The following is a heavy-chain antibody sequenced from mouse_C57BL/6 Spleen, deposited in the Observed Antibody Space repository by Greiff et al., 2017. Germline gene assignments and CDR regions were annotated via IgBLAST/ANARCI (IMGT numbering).Heavy chain of an antibody. CDR2: FYPGSGSI. CDR1: GYTFTEYT. D-gene: IGHD2-4*01. J-gene: IGHJ3*01. V-gene: IGHV1-62-2*01. CDR3: ARQGDYGAWFAY. Sequence: VKLLESGAELVKPGASVKLSCKASGYTFTEYTIHWVKQRSGQGLEWIGWFYPGSGSIKYNEKFKDKATLTADKSSSTVYMELSRLTSEDSAVYFCARQGDYGAWFAYWGQGTLVTVSA.